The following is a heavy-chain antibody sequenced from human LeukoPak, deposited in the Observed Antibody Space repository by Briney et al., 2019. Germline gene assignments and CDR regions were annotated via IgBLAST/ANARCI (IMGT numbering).Heavy chain of an antibody. CDR2: ISYDGSNK. CDR1: GFTFRSYG. V-gene: IGHV3-30*18. D-gene: IGHD4-17*01. J-gene: IGHJ6*03. Sequence: PGGSLRLSCAASGFTFRSYGMHWVRQAPGKGLEWVAVISYDGSNKYYADSVKGRFTISRDNSKNTLYLQMNSLRAEDTAVYYCAKDLLDYGDYDGDYMDVWGKGTTVTVSS. CDR3: AKDLLDYGDYDGDYMDV.